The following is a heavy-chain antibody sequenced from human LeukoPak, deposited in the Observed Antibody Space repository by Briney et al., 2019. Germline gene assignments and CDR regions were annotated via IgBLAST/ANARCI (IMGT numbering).Heavy chain of an antibody. CDR2: IIPIFGTA. J-gene: IGHJ6*03. V-gene: IGHV1-69*05. Sequence: SVKVSCKASGGTFSSYAISWVRQAPGQGLEWMGGIIPIFGTANYAQKFQGRVTITTDESTSTAYMELSSLRSEDTAVYYCARDSDSSSSGYYYYMDVWGKGTTVTVSS. CDR1: GGTFSSYA. CDR3: ARDSDSSSSGYYYYMDV. D-gene: IGHD6-6*01.